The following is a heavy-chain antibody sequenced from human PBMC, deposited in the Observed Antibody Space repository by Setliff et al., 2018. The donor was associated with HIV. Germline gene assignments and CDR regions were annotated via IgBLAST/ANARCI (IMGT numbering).Heavy chain of an antibody. CDR2: IYHRGGT. CDR1: GSSISSNSY. V-gene: IGHV4-38-2*02. D-gene: IGHD3-22*01. J-gene: IGHJ4*02. CDR3: ARDRTEFVDGGYYPYYFDS. Sequence: SETLSLTCSVSGSSISSNSYWWAWIRQPPGKGLEYIGTIYHRGGTFNNPSLKNRVVMSVDTSKNQFSLKLTSVTAADTATYYCARDRTEFVDGGYYPYYFDSWGQGTLVTVSS.